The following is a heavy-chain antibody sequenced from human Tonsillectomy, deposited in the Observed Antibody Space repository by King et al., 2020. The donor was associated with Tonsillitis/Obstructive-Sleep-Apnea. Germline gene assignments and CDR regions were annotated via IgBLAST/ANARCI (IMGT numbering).Heavy chain of an antibody. Sequence: VQLVESGGGLVKPGGSLRLSCAASGLTFSDYFMNWIRQAPGKGLEWVSYISSSSRYTKYADSVKGRFSISRENAKNSLYLQMNSLRAEDTAVYYCARENSSYYFMDVWGKGTTVTVSS. J-gene: IGHJ6*03. CDR2: ISSSSRYT. CDR1: GLTFSDYF. D-gene: IGHD4-23*01. V-gene: IGHV3-11*05. CDR3: ARENSSYYFMDV.